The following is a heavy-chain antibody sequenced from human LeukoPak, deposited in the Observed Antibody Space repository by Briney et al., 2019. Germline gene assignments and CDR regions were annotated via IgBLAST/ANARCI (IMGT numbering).Heavy chain of an antibody. CDR2: INPNSGGT. V-gene: IGHV1-2*02. CDR1: GYTFTGSY. D-gene: IGHD4-17*01. J-gene: IGHJ4*01. Sequence: GASVKVCCKASGYTFTGSYIHRGGQAPGQGLEWMGWINPNSGGTNYAQKFQGRVTMTRDTSISTAYTELSRLRSDDTAVYSCARSEHGDYAPSFDYWGHGELVTASS. CDR3: ARSEHGDYAPSFDY.